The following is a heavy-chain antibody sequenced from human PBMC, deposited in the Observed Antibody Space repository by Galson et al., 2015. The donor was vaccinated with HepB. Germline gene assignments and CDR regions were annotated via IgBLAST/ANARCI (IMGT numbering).Heavy chain of an antibody. CDR3: TRVRHLARGMDV. CDR1: GDSVSTNIVA. CDR2: TYYRSKWYN. V-gene: IGHV6-1*01. J-gene: IGHJ6*02. D-gene: IGHD5-12*01. Sequence: CAISGDSVSTNIVAWNWIRQSPSRGLEWLGRTYYRSKWYNDYAVSVQSRITIKPDTSRNQFSLQLNPVTPEDTGVYYCTRVRHLARGMDVWGQGTTVTVSS.